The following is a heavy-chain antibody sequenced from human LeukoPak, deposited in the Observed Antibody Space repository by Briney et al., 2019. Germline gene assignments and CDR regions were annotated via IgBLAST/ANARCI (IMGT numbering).Heavy chain of an antibody. CDR1: GGSISSYY. CDR3: ARQLLPYYYMDV. V-gene: IGHV4-4*09. CDR2: IYTSGST. Sequence: PSETLSLTCTVSGGSISSYYWSWIRQPPGKGLEWIGYIYTSGSTNYNPSLKSRVTISVDTSKNQFSLKLSSVTAADTAVYYCARQLLPYYYMDVWGKGTTVTVSS. D-gene: IGHD6-13*01. J-gene: IGHJ6*03.